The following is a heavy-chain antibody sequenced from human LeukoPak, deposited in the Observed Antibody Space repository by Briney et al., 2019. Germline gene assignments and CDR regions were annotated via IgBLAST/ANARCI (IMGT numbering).Heavy chain of an antibody. CDR1: GGSISSSSYY. Sequence: PSETLSLTCTVSGGSISSSSYYWGWIRQPPGKGLEWIGSIYYSGSTYYNPSLKSRVTISVDTSKNQFSLKLSSVTAADTAVYYCARSSGSYYNPPDYWGQGTLVTVSS. J-gene: IGHJ4*02. CDR2: IYYSGST. CDR3: ARSSGSYYNPPDY. V-gene: IGHV4-39*07. D-gene: IGHD3-10*01.